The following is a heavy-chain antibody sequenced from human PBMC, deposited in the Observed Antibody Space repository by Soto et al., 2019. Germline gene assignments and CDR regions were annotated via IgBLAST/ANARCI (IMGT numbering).Heavy chain of an antibody. J-gene: IGHJ4*02. CDR2: IYYSGST. D-gene: IGHD3-10*01. Sequence: TLSLTCTVSVGSISSGGYYWSWILQHPGKGLEWIGYIYYSGSTYYNPSLKSRVTISVDTSKNQFSLKLSSVTAADTAVYYCARDGRGEYYGSGSYYKTPVFDYWGQGTLVTVSS. V-gene: IGHV4-30-4*08. CDR1: VGSISSGGYY. CDR3: ARDGRGEYYGSGSYYKTPVFDY.